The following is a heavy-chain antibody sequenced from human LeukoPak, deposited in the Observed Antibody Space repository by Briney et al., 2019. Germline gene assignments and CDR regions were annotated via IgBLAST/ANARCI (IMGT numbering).Heavy chain of an antibody. V-gene: IGHV3-7*01. Sequence: GGSLRLSCAASGFTFSSYAMSWVRQAPGKGLEWVADIKQDGSEKYYVDSVKGRFTVSRDNAKNSLYLQMNSLRAEDTAVYYCARGDYFDRRFDFWGQGTLVTVSS. CDR3: ARGDYFDRRFDF. D-gene: IGHD3-22*01. CDR1: GFTFSSYA. J-gene: IGHJ4*02. CDR2: IKQDGSEK.